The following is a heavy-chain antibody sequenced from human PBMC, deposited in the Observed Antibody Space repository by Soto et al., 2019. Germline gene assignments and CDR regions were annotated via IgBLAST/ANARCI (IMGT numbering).Heavy chain of an antibody. CDR1: EFTFSTFW. CDR2: INRDGSEK. V-gene: IGHV3-7*01. CDR3: ARDQGYDFDY. D-gene: IGHD2-2*01. Sequence: GGSLRLSCATSEFTFSTFWMTWVRQAPGKGLEWVANINRDGSEKYYVDSVKGRFTISRDNAKNSLYLQMSSLRVEDTAVYYCARDQGYDFDYWGQGTLVTVSS. J-gene: IGHJ4*02.